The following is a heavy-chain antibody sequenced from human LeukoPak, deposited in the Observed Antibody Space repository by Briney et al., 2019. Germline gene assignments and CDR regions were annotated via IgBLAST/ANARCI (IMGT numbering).Heavy chain of an antibody. D-gene: IGHD2-15*01. Sequence: GGSLRLSCATSGFTVSSYWMHLFRQAPGKGLVLLSCVNIDGSSVGYADSVKGRFTIHRDNAKDSLYLQMNSLRAEDTAVYYCASGVQGTSWIVNWGRGTLVTVSS. V-gene: IGHV3-74*01. J-gene: IGHJ4*01. CDR2: VNIDGSSV. CDR3: ASGVQGTSWIVN. CDR1: GFTVSSYW.